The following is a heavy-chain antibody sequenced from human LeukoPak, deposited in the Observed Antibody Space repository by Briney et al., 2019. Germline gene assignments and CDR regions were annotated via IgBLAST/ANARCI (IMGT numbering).Heavy chain of an antibody. CDR3: ARRWYCGGDCFWGPFDY. J-gene: IGHJ4*02. CDR1: GGSISSSSYY. Sequence: PSETLSLTCSVSGGSISSSSYYWGWIRQPPGKGLEWIGSIYYSGSTYYNPSLKSRVTISVDTSKNQFSLKLSSVTAADRAVYYCARRWYCGGDCFWGPFDYWGQGTLVTVSS. CDR2: IYYSGST. D-gene: IGHD2-21*02. V-gene: IGHV4-39*01.